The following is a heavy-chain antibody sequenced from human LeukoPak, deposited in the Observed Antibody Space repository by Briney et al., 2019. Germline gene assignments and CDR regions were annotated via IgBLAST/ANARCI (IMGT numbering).Heavy chain of an antibody. V-gene: IGHV3-66*02. CDR2: LYSGGST. Sequence: GGSLRLSCAASGFTVSNNYMSWVRQAPGKGLEWVSVLYSGGSTYYADSVKGRFTISRDNSKNTLYPQMNSLRAEDTAVYYCASLGDYGSFDYWGQGTLVTVSS. J-gene: IGHJ4*02. D-gene: IGHD4-17*01. CDR3: ASLGDYGSFDY. CDR1: GFTVSNNY.